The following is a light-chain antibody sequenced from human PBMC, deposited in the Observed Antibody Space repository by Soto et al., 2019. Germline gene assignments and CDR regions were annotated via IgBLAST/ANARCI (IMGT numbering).Light chain of an antibody. Sequence: EIVLTQSPGTLSLSPGERAALSCRASQSVTNNYLACYQQKPGQAPRRLIYDASGRATGISDRFRGSGSGTDFTLTISRLEPADSAIYYCQQYASSRTFGQGTKVEIK. CDR3: QQYASSRT. V-gene: IGKV3-20*01. J-gene: IGKJ1*01. CDR2: DAS. CDR1: QSVTNNY.